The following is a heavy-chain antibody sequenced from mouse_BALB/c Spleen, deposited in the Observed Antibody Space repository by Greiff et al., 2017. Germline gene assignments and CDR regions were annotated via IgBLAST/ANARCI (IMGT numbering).Heavy chain of an antibody. V-gene: IGHV2-2*02. CDR1: GFSLTSYG. Sequence: VKLMESGPGLVQPSQSLSITCTVSGFSLTSYGVHWVRQSPGKGLEWLGVIWSGGSTDYNAAFISRLSISKDNSKSQVFFKMNSLQANDTAIYYCVEAAWFAYWGQGTLVTVSA. CDR3: VEAAWFAY. J-gene: IGHJ3*01. CDR2: IWSGGST.